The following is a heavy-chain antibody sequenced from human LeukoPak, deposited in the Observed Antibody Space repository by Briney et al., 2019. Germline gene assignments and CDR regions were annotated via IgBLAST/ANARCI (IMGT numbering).Heavy chain of an antibody. CDR2: ISAYNGNT. D-gene: IGHD2-2*01. CDR3: ARVGAYCTSTSCLDY. J-gene: IGHJ4*02. CDR1: GYTFTNYG. V-gene: IGHV1-18*01. Sequence: ASVKVSCKASGYTFTNYGISWVRQAPGQGLEWMGWISAYNGNTNYAQKLQGRVTKTTDTSTSTAYMELRSLTSDDTAVYYCARVGAYCTSTSCLDYWGQGTLVTVSS.